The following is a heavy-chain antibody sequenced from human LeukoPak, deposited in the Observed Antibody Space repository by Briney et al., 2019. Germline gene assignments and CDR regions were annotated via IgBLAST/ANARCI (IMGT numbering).Heavy chain of an antibody. V-gene: IGHV4-30-4*08. D-gene: IGHD5-18*01. CDR2: IYYSGST. CDR1: GGSISSGDYY. J-gene: IGHJ4*02. CDR3: ARAFRLWRGDY. Sequence: SETLSLTCTVSGGSISSGDYYWSWIRQPPGKGLEWIGYIYYSGSTYYNPSLKSRVTISVDTSKNQFSLKLSSVTAADTAVYYCARAFRLWRGDYWGQGTLVTVSS.